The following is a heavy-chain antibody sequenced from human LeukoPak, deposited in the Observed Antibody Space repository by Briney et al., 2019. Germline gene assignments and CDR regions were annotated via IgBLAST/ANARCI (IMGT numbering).Heavy chain of an antibody. V-gene: IGHV4-59*12. J-gene: IGHJ5*02. Sequence: SETLSLTCTVSGGSISSYYWSWIRQPPGKGLEWIGYIYYSGSTNYNPSLKSRVTISVDTSKNQFSLKLSSVTAADTAVYYCARDKGYCSGMTCYEYWFDHWGQGTLVTVSS. CDR2: IYYSGST. CDR3: ARDKGYCSGMTCYEYWFDH. CDR1: GGSISSYY. D-gene: IGHD2-15*01.